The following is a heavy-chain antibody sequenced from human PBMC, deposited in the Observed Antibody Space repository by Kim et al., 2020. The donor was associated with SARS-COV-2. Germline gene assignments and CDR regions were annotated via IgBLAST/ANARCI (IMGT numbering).Heavy chain of an antibody. Sequence: ASVKVSCKASGYTFTGYYMHWVRQAPGQGLEWMGWINPNSGGTNYAQKFQGRVTMTRDTSISTAYMELSRLRSDDTAVYYCARARYCSSTSCPRGRGTMDVWGKGTTVTVSS. D-gene: IGHD2-2*01. CDR1: GYTFTGYY. CDR3: ARARYCSSTSCPRGRGTMDV. CDR2: INPNSGGT. J-gene: IGHJ6*04. V-gene: IGHV1-2*02.